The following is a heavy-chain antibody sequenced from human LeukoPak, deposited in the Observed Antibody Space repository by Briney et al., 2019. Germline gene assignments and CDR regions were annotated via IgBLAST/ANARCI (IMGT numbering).Heavy chain of an antibody. J-gene: IGHJ4*02. Sequence: GGSLRLSCAASGFTFSSYSMNWVRQAPGKGLEWVSSISSSSSYIYYADSVKGRFTISRDNAKNSLYLQMISLRAEDTAVYYCARRAPYGSGSYFVDYWGQGTLVTVSS. CDR2: ISSSSSYI. D-gene: IGHD3-10*01. V-gene: IGHV3-21*01. CDR1: GFTFSSYS. CDR3: ARRAPYGSGSYFVDY.